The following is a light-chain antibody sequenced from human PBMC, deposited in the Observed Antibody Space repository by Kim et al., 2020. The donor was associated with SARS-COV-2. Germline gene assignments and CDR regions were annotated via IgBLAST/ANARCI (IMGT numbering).Light chain of an antibody. Sequence: DIVMTQSPDSLAVSLGERATINCKSSQSVLFSSNNKNYLTWYQQKPGQPPRLLIYWASTRESGVPDRFSGSGSGTDFTLTISSLQAEDGAVYYCQQYYSIPRTFGQGTKVDIK. J-gene: IGKJ1*01. V-gene: IGKV4-1*01. CDR2: WAS. CDR1: QSVLFSSNNKNY. CDR3: QQYYSIPRT.